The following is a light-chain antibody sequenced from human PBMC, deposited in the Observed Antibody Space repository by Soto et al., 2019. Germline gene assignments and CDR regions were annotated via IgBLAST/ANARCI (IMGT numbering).Light chain of an antibody. V-gene: IGKV4-1*01. CDR2: WAS. J-gene: IGKJ3*01. CDR3: QQHYSTLPT. Sequence: DIVMTQSPDSLAVSLGERATINCKSSQSVLYSSNNKNYLAWYQQKPGQPPKLLIYWASTREFGVPDRFSGSGSGTDFTLTISSLQAEDVAVYYCQQHYSTLPTFGPGTKVDIK. CDR1: QSVLYSSNNKNY.